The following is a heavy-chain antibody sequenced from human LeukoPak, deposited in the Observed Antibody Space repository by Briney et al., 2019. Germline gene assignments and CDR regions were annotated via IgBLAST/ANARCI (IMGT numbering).Heavy chain of an antibody. CDR3: ARDPGPYGDYMDV. CDR2: ISSDSSYI. Sequence: GGSLRPSCAASGFTFSDYTMTWVRQAPGKGLEWVASISSDSSYIDYADSVKGRFTISRDNSKNTLYLQMNSLRVEDTAVYYCARDPGPYGDYMDVWGKGTTVTVSS. D-gene: IGHD1-1*01. V-gene: IGHV3-21*01. CDR1: GFTFSDYT. J-gene: IGHJ6*03.